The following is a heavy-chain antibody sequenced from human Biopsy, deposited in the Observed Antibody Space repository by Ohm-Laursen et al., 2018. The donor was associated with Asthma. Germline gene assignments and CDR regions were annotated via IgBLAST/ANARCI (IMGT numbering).Heavy chain of an antibody. J-gene: IGHJ6*02. CDR3: VRGSSSWHHGPFHYYYGLDV. CDR1: SGSGGYMRSGNYY. Sequence: TLSLTCSLSSGSGGYMRSGNYYWGWIRQPPGKGLEWIGSIYYSGTTYYNPTHEVRVTVSADTSKNQFSLKLTSVTAADTAVYYCVRGSSSWHHGPFHYYYGLDVWGQGTTATVSS. D-gene: IGHD6-13*01. CDR2: IYYSGTT. V-gene: IGHV4-39*01.